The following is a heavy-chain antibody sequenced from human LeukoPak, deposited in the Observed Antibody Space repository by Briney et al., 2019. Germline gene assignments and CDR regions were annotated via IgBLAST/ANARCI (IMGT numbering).Heavy chain of an antibody. Sequence: SETLSLTCTVSGGSISSGDYYLSWIRQPPGKGLEWIVYIYYSGSTYYNPSLKSRVTISVDTSKNQFSLKLSSVTAADTAVYYCARYSYYYGSGSYYNEADFDYWGQGTLVTVSS. CDR3: ARYSYYYGSGSYYNEADFDY. CDR1: GGSISSGDYY. CDR2: IYYSGST. J-gene: IGHJ4*02. D-gene: IGHD3-10*01. V-gene: IGHV4-30-4*01.